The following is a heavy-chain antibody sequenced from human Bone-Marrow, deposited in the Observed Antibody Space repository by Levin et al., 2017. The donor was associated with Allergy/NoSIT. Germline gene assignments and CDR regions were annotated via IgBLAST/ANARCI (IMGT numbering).Heavy chain of an antibody. CDR2: IYPGDSDT. D-gene: IGHD2-15*01. CDR1: GYSFTTYW. Sequence: GSLRLSCKGSGYSFTTYWIGWVRQMPGKGLEWMGIIYPGDSDTRYSPSFQGRVTISADKSISTAYLQWSSLKASDTAMYYCAGPQNQYCSGGSCWSFDYWGQGTLVTVSS. CDR3: AGPQNQYCSGGSCWSFDY. V-gene: IGHV5-51*01. J-gene: IGHJ4*02.